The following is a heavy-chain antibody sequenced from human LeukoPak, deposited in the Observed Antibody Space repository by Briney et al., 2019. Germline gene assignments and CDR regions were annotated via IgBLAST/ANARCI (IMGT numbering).Heavy chain of an antibody. Sequence: EASVKVSCKASGGTISSNAISWVRQAPGQGLEWMGGIIPISGTANYAQKFQGRVTITADESTSTAYMELSRLRSEDTAVYYCARRGREQWLPNYYYYYYMDVWGKGTTVTVSS. V-gene: IGHV1-69*13. CDR3: ARRGREQWLPNYYYYYYMDV. CDR1: GGTISSNA. J-gene: IGHJ6*03. D-gene: IGHD6-19*01. CDR2: IIPISGTA.